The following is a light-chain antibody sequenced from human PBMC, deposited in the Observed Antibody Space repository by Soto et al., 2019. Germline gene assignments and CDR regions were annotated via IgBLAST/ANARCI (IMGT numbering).Light chain of an antibody. Sequence: QSVLTQTASVSGSPGQSITISCTGTSNDVGNYNLVSWYQQHPGKAPKLMTYEVSKRPSGVSNRFSGSKSGNTASLTISGLQGEDEADYYCCSYAPGSTWVFGGGTKLTVL. V-gene: IGLV2-23*02. CDR3: CSYAPGSTWV. CDR2: EVS. J-gene: IGLJ3*02. CDR1: SNDVGNYNL.